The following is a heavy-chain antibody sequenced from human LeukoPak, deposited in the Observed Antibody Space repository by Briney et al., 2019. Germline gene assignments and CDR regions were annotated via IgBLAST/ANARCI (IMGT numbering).Heavy chain of an antibody. V-gene: IGHV3-21*01. CDR2: ISDDGKYI. D-gene: IGHD3-22*01. Sequence: GGSLRLSCAASGFTFSRYSMNWVRQAPGKGLEWVSSISDDGKYIYYADSVKGRFSISRDNAKSSLYLQMNSLRAEDTAVYYCARRGYYDSSPYCFDYWGQGTLVTVSS. CDR3: ARRGYYDSSPYCFDY. CDR1: GFTFSRYS. J-gene: IGHJ4*02.